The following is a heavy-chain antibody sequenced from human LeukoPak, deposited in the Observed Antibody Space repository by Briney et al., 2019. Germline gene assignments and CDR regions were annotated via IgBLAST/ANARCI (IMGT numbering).Heavy chain of an antibody. D-gene: IGHD6-6*01. Sequence: ASVKVSCKASGYTFTGYYIHWVRQAPGQGLEWMGWINPNSGGTNYAQNLEGRVTMTRDTSISTAYMELSSLTSDDTAVYYCARALSSLRLYYFDYWGQGTLITVS. J-gene: IGHJ4*02. V-gene: IGHV1-2*02. CDR2: INPNSGGT. CDR1: GYTFTGYY. CDR3: ARALSSLRLYYFDY.